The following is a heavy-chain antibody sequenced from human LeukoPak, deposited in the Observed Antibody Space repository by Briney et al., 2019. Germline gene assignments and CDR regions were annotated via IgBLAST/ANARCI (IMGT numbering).Heavy chain of an antibody. V-gene: IGHV4-39*07. CDR1: GGSISSSSYY. J-gene: IGHJ6*03. D-gene: IGHD6-19*01. CDR2: IYYSGST. Sequence: SETLSLTCTVSGGSISSSSYYWGWIRQPPGKGLEWIGSIYYSGSTYYNPSLKSRVTISVDTSKNQFSLKLSSVTAADTAVYYCARELTYSSGWYGPSTYYYYMDVWGKGTTVTVSS. CDR3: ARELTYSSGWYGPSTYYYYMDV.